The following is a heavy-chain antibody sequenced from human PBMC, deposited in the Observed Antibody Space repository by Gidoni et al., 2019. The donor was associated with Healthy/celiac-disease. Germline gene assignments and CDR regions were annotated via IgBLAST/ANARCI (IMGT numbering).Heavy chain of an antibody. CDR1: GFTFSSYE. J-gene: IGHJ5*02. V-gene: IGHV3-48*03. CDR3: ARVTYSSSS. D-gene: IGHD6-6*01. Sequence: EVQLVESGGGLVQPGGSLRLSCSASGFTFSSYEMNWVRQAPGKGLEWVSYISRSGSTIYYADSVKGRFTISRDNAKNSLYLQMNSLRAEDTAVYYCARVTYSSSSWGQGTLVTVSS. CDR2: ISRSGSTI.